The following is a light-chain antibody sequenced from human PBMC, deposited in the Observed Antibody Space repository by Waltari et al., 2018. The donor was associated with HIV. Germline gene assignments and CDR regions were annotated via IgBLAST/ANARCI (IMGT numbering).Light chain of an antibody. CDR3: QSADSSGGFRV. Sequence: SYELTQPPSVSVSPGQTATITCSGDSLSGQYAYWYQQKPGQAPGAIIYKETERPPGIPERFSGSISGKTVTLIINEAQTEDEADYYCQSADSSGGFRVFGGGTRLSVL. CDR1: SLSGQY. J-gene: IGLJ3*02. V-gene: IGLV3-25*03. CDR2: KET.